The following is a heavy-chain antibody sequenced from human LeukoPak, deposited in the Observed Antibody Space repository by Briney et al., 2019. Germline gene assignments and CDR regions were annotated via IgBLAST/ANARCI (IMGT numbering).Heavy chain of an antibody. J-gene: IGHJ4*02. CDR3: AREYYYDSSGYYYY. D-gene: IGHD3-22*01. V-gene: IGHV1-3*02. CDR1: GYAFTNYA. CDR2: SNAGNGNT. Sequence: ASVKVSCKASGYAFTNYAIHWVRQAPGQRLEWVGWSNAGNGNTDYSQEFQGRITITRDTSANTAYMELRSLRSDDTAVYYCAREYYYDSSGYYYYWGQGTLVTVSS.